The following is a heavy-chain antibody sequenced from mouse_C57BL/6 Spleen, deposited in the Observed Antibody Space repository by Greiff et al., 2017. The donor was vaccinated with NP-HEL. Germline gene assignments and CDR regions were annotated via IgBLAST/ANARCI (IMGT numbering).Heavy chain of an antibody. CDR1: GFSLTSYA. Sequence: VKLQESGPGLVAPSQSLSITCTVSGFSLTSYAISWVRQPPGKGLEWLGVIWTGGGTNYNSALKSRLSISKDNSKSQVFLKMNSLQTDDTARYYCARNYMGGYSAWFAYWGQGTLVTVSA. D-gene: IGHD1-1*02. V-gene: IGHV2-9-1*01. CDR2: IWTGGGT. CDR3: ARNYMGGYSAWFAY. J-gene: IGHJ3*01.